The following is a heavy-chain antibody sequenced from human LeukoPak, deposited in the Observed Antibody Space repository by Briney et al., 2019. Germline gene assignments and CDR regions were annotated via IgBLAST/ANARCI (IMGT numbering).Heavy chain of an antibody. V-gene: IGHV3-23*01. CDR2: IGSSGSTT. CDR1: GFIFSNYG. Sequence: GGSLRLSCAASGFIFSNYGMSWVRQAPGRGLEWVSAIGSSGSTTYYADSVKGRFTISRDNSKNTLYLQMNSLRAGDTAVYYCARDKAPGVVTAIGYWGQGTLVTVSS. CDR3: ARDKAPGVVTAIGY. J-gene: IGHJ4*02. D-gene: IGHD2-21*02.